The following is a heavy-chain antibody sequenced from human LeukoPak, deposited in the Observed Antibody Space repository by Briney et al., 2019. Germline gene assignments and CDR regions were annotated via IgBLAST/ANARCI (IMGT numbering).Heavy chain of an antibody. CDR3: VTYYYDSSGYFRGKPTPYYFDY. Sequence: GASVKVSCKASGGTFSSYAISWVRQAPGQGLEWMGGIIPIFGTANYAQKFQGRVTITADESTSTAYMELSSLRSEDTAVYYCVTYYYDSSGYFRGKPTPYYFDYWGQGTLVTVSS. J-gene: IGHJ4*02. D-gene: IGHD3-22*01. CDR1: GGTFSSYA. CDR2: IIPIFGTA. V-gene: IGHV1-69*13.